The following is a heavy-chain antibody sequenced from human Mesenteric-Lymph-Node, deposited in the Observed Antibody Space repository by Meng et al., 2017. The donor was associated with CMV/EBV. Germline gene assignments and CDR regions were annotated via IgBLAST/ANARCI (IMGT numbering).Heavy chain of an antibody. CDR3: ARGGYYDILTGYSGYYGMDV. CDR2: ISAYNGNT. CDR1: GYTFTSYG. D-gene: IGHD3-9*01. Sequence: ASVKVSCKASGYTFTSYGFSWLRQAPGQGLEWMGWISAYNGNTNYEQKLQGRVTMTTDNSTSTAYMELRSLRSDDTAVYYCARGGYYDILTGYSGYYGMDVWGQGTTVTVSS. V-gene: IGHV1-18*01. J-gene: IGHJ6*02.